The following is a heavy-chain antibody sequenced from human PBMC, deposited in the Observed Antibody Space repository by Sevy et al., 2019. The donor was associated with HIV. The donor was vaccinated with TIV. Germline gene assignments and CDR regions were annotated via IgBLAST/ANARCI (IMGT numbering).Heavy chain of an antibody. CDR3: ARGGYCSSTSCMLSGAKGSPRAPFGMDV. J-gene: IGHJ6*02. Sequence: SETLSLTCAVYGGSFSGYYWSWIRQPPGKGLEWIGEINHSGSTNYNPSLKSRVTISVDTSKNQFSLKLSSVTAADTAVYYCARGGYCSSTSCMLSGAKGSPRAPFGMDVWGQGTTVTASS. CDR2: INHSGST. CDR1: GGSFSGYY. V-gene: IGHV4-34*01. D-gene: IGHD2-2*01.